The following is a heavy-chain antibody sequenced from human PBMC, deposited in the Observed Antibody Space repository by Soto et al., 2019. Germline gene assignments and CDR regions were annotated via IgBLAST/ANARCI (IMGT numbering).Heavy chain of an antibody. CDR2: IYYSGST. CDR3: ARLSPSGYFDY. V-gene: IGHV4-30-4*01. J-gene: IGHJ4*02. Sequence: SETLSLTCTVSGGSISSGDYYWSWIRQSPGKGLEWIGYIYYSGSTYYNPSLKSRVTISVDTSKNQFSLKLSSVTAADTAVYYCARLSPSGYFDYWGQGTLVTVSS. CDR1: GGSISSGDYY. D-gene: IGHD2-15*01.